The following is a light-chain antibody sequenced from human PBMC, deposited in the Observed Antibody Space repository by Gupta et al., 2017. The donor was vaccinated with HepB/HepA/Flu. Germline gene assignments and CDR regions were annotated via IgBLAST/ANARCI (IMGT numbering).Light chain of an antibody. Sequence: AIQMTQSPSSLSASVGDRVTITCRASQGIRNDLGWYQQKPGKAPKLLIYAASSVQSGVPSRFSGSGSGTDFTLTISSLQPEDFATYYCRQDYNYPCSFGQGTKLEIK. CDR2: AAS. J-gene: IGKJ2*04. CDR1: QGIRND. CDR3: RQDYNYPCS. V-gene: IGKV1-6*01.